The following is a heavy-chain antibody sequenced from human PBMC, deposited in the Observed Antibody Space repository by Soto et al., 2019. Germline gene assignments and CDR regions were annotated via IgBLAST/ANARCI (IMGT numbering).Heavy chain of an antibody. V-gene: IGHV3-30*18. CDR1: GFTFSSYG. Sequence: QVQLVESGGGVVQPGRSLRLSCAASGFTFSSYGMHWVRQAPGKGLEWVAIISYDGSNTYYADSVKGRFTISRDNSKNTLYLQMHSLRAEDTSVYYCAKEGGLSGSYFISSSYYFDYWGQGTLVTVYS. CDR2: ISYDGSNT. D-gene: IGHD1-26*01. J-gene: IGHJ4*02. CDR3: AKEGGLSGSYFISSSYYFDY.